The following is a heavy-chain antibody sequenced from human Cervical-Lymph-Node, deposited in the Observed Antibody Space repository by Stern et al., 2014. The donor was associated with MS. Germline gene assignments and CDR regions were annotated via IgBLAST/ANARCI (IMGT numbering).Heavy chain of an antibody. CDR3: ARPRAPTWEPLLSF. Sequence: EVQLVESGGGIVQPGGSLRLSCAASEFTFRSYWMHWVRQVPGKGLVWVSRINPEGSISIYADSVKGRCTTTRDNAKNTLYLQRDNRRAEDPAVYFCARPRAPTWEPLLSFWGQGALVTVSS. V-gene: IGHV3-74*01. CDR1: EFTFRSYW. CDR2: INPEGSIS. J-gene: IGHJ4*02. D-gene: IGHD1-26*01.